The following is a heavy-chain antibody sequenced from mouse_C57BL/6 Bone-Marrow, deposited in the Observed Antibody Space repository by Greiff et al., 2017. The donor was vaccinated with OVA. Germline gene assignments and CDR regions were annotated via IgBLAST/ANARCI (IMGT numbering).Heavy chain of an antibody. CDR2: IDPENGDA. D-gene: IGHD2-2*01. CDR3: TTSWLLDY. Sequence: VQLQQSGAELVRPGASVKLSCTASGFNIKDDYMHWVKQRPEQGLEWIGWIDPENGDAEYASKFQGKATITADTSSNTAYLQLSSLTSEDTAVYYCTTSWLLDYWGQGTTLTVSS. J-gene: IGHJ2*01. CDR1: GFNIKDDY. V-gene: IGHV14-4*01.